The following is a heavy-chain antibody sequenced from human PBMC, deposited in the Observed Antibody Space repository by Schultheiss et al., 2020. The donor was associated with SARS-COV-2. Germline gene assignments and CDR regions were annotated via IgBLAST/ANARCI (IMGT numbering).Heavy chain of an antibody. J-gene: IGHJ4*02. D-gene: IGHD3-10*01. CDR2: IYYSGST. CDR1: DYSISSGYY. Sequence: SETLSLTCAVADYSISSGYYWGWIRQPPGEGLEWIGNIYYSGSTNYNPSLKSRVTMSVDTSKNQFSLKLSSVTAADTAVYYCARAHGRITMVRGATIEGGFDYWGQGTLVTVSS. CDR3: ARAHGRITMVRGATIEGGFDY. V-gene: IGHV4-38-2*01.